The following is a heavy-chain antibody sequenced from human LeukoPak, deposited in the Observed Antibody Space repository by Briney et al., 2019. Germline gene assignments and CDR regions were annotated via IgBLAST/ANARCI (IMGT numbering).Heavy chain of an antibody. CDR1: GGSLSSYY. Sequence: PSETLSLTCTVSGGSLSSYYWSWIRQPPGKGLEWIGYIYYSGSTNYNPSLKSRVTISVDTSKNQFSLKLSSVTAADTAVYYCARALYCSSTSCYKGPLLNYYYMDVWGKGTTVTVSS. J-gene: IGHJ6*03. CDR3: ARALYCSSTSCYKGPLLNYYYMDV. D-gene: IGHD2-2*02. V-gene: IGHV4-59*12. CDR2: IYYSGST.